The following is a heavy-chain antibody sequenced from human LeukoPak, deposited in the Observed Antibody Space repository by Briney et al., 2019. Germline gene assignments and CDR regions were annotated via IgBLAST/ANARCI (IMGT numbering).Heavy chain of an antibody. CDR2: ISGSGGTA. V-gene: IGHV3-23*01. CDR1: GFTFSIYA. CDR3: AKPDGDYPDY. Sequence: GGSLRLSCAASGFTFSIYAMSWVRQAPGKGLEWVSAISGSGGTAYYADSVKGRFTISRDNSKNTLYLQMNSLRAEDTAVYYCAKPDGDYPDYWGQGTLVTVFS. D-gene: IGHD1-14*01. J-gene: IGHJ4*02.